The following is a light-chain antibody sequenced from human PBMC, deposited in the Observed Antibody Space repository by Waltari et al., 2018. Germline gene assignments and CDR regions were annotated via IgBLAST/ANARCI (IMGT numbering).Light chain of an antibody. CDR3: AGWDDRLNGVV. Sequence: TPGQRVTISCSGSSSNIGSYIVNWYQQLPGTAPKLLIYINNQRPSGVPDRFSGSKSGTSASLAISGLQSEDEADYYCAGWDDRLNGVVFGGGTKLTVL. J-gene: IGLJ3*02. V-gene: IGLV1-44*01. CDR1: SSNIGSYI. CDR2: INN.